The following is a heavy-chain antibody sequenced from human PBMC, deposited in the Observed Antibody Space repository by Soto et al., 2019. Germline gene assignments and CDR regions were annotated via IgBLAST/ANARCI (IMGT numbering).Heavy chain of an antibody. V-gene: IGHV3-13*01. CDR2: IGTAGDT. CDR3: ARAYARGYYYYYMDV. Sequence: PGGSLRLSCAASGFTFSSYDMHWVRQATGKGLEWVSAIGTAGDTYYPGSVKGRFTISRENAKNSLYLQMNSLRAGDTAVYYCARAYARGYYYYYMDVWGKGTTVTVS. J-gene: IGHJ6*03. D-gene: IGHD6-6*01. CDR1: GFTFSSYD.